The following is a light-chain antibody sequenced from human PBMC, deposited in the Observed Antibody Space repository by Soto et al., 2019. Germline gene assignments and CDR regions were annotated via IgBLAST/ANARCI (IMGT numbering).Light chain of an antibody. J-gene: IGLJ2*01. CDR2: DVS. V-gene: IGLV2-14*03. Sequence: QSALTQPASVSGSPGQSIAVSCTGSSSDIGGSNSVSWYQHHPGKAPKLMIYDVSNRPSGVSNRFSGSKSGNTASLTISGLQAEDEADYYCSSYTRSTTLVFGGGTKLTVL. CDR3: SSYTRSTTLV. CDR1: SSDIGGSNS.